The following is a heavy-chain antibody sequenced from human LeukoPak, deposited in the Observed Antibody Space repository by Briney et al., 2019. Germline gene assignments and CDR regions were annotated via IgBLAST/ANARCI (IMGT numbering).Heavy chain of an antibody. CDR2: ISGSGGST. CDR3: AKDMDSGSYYDETPSDY. J-gene: IGHJ4*02. V-gene: IGHV3-23*01. CDR1: GFTFSSYA. D-gene: IGHD1-26*01. Sequence: GGSLRLSCAASGFTFSSYAMSWVRQAPGKGLEWVSAISGSGGSTYYADSVKGRFTISRDNSKNTLYLQMNSLRAEDTAVYYCAKDMDSGSYYDETPSDYWGQGTLVTVSS.